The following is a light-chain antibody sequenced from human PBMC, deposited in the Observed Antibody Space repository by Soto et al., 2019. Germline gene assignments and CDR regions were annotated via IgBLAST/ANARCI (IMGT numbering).Light chain of an antibody. CDR1: QDITNY. V-gene: IGKV1-33*01. J-gene: IGKJ2*01. Sequence: DIQMTQSPSSLSASVGDRVTITCQASQDITNYLNWLQLKPGKAPKVLIYDASNLETGVPSRFSGTGSGTHFSFTISSLKPEDIATYYCQQYDSFPYTFGQGTKLEIK. CDR2: DAS. CDR3: QQYDSFPYT.